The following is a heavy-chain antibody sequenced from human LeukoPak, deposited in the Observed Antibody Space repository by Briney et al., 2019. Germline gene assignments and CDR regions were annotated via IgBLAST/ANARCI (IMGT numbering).Heavy chain of an antibody. CDR3: ARGAGWLYD. CDR1: EDTLRNVA. CDR2: IIPMIATA. D-gene: IGHD3-22*01. Sequence: SVKVSCKTTEDTLRNVAFSWVRQAPGQGLEWLGGIIPMIATASYSQKFQGRVSINADKSTNTVYMELSSLKLEDTAVYYCARGAGWLYDWGQGTLVIVSS. V-gene: IGHV1-69*06. J-gene: IGHJ4*02.